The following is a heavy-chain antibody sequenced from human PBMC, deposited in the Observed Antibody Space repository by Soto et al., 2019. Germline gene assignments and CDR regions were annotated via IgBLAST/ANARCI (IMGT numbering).Heavy chain of an antibody. CDR2: ISSSSSYI. Sequence: EVQLVESGGGLVKPGGSLRLSCAASGFTFSSYSMNWVRQAPGKGLEWVSSISSSSSYIYYADSVKGRFTISRDNAKNPLYLQMNSLRAEDTAVYDCARDTGTTSVFDYWGQGTLVTVSS. D-gene: IGHD1-1*01. V-gene: IGHV3-21*01. CDR3: ARDTGTTSVFDY. J-gene: IGHJ4*02. CDR1: GFTFSSYS.